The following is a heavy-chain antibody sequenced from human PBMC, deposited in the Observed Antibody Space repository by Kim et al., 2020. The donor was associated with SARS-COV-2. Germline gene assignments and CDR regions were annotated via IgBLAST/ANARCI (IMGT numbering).Heavy chain of an antibody. CDR2: INASGGST. V-gene: IGHV1-46*01. D-gene: IGHD3-10*01. Sequence: GIGWMGIINASGGSTSYAQKFPGRVTMPRDTSTSTVYMELSSLRSEGTAVYYCARRGGMVRGVIMPFDYWGQGTLVTVSS. CDR3: ARRGGMVRGVIMPFDY. J-gene: IGHJ4*02.